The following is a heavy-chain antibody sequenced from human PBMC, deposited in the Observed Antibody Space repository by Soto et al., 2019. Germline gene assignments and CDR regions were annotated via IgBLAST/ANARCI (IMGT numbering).Heavy chain of an antibody. CDR2: ISYDGSNK. V-gene: IGHV3-30*18. CDR3: AKDTREDWNFVVYYFDY. CDR1: GFTFSRYG. J-gene: IGHJ4*02. D-gene: IGHD1-7*01. Sequence: QVQLVESGGGVVQPGTSLRLSCAASGFTFSRYGMHWLRQAPGKGLEWVAVISYDGSNKYYADSVKGRFTISRDNSKNTLYLQMNSLRPEDTAMYFCAKDTREDWNFVVYYFDYCVQGTLVTVSS.